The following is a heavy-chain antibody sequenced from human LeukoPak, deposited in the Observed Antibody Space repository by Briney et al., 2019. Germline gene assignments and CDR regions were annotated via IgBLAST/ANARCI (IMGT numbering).Heavy chain of an antibody. Sequence: GGSLRLSCAASGFTFSSYWMSWVRQAPGKGLGWVANIKQDGSEIYYVDSVKGRFTISRDNAKNSLYLQMNSLRAEDTAVYYCARDPYYYDSSGYSVGTPDYWGQGTLVTVSS. CDR3: ARDPYYYDSSGYSVGTPDY. CDR1: GFTFSSYW. CDR2: IKQDGSEI. V-gene: IGHV3-7*01. J-gene: IGHJ4*02. D-gene: IGHD3-22*01.